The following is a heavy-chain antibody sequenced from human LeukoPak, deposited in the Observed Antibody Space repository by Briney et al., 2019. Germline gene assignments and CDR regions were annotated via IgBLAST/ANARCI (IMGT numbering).Heavy chain of an antibody. CDR2: INHSGST. V-gene: IGHV4-34*01. CDR3: ARGLGSSDYDGNY. Sequence: SETLSLTCAVYGGSLSGSYWSWIRLPPGKGLEWIGEINHSGSTNYNPSLKSRVTISVDTPKNQFSLKLSSVAAADTAVYYCARGLGSSDYDGNYWGQGTLVTVSS. J-gene: IGHJ4*02. CDR1: GGSLSGSY. D-gene: IGHD5-12*01.